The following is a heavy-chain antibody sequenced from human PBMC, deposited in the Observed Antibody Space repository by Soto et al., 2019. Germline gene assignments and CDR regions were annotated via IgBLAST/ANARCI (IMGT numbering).Heavy chain of an antibody. Sequence: SATLSLTCTVSGGSISSYYWSWIRQPPGKGLEWIGYIYYSGSTNYNPSLKSRVTISVDTSKNQFSLKLSSVTAADTAVYYCAIGTSGIGYWGQGPLVTVSS. V-gene: IGHV4-59*01. CDR1: GGSISSYY. CDR2: IYYSGST. CDR3: AIGTSGIGY. D-gene: IGHD3-10*01. J-gene: IGHJ4*02.